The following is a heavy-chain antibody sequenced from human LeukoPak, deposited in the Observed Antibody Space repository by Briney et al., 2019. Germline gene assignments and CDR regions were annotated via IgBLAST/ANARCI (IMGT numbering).Heavy chain of an antibody. CDR1: GFIFSSYV. D-gene: IGHD3-10*01. CDR2: ISSVGSDK. V-gene: IGHV3-30*18. Sequence: PGRSLRLSCAASGFIFSSYVMHWVRQAPGKGLEWVAVISSVGSDKYYADSGKGRFTISRDNSKNQLYLQINSLRTEDTAVYYCAKGVRGVIAYYFDYWGQGTLVTVSS. CDR3: AKGVRGVIAYYFDY. J-gene: IGHJ4*02.